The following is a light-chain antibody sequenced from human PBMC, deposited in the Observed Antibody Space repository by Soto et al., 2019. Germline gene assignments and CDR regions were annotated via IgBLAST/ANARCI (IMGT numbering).Light chain of an antibody. CDR1: QGVTRR. CDR2: AAS. CDR3: QQDAGLTIT. Sequence: TPSRGSTCLSPGGSATLSCRASQGVTRRLAWYQQRPGKAPSLLIYAASRVQCGAPVRFSGSGSGTDFTLTINGLQPEDFAAYYCQQDAGLTITLGLGTRLEIK. J-gene: IGKJ5*01. V-gene: IGKV1-12*01.